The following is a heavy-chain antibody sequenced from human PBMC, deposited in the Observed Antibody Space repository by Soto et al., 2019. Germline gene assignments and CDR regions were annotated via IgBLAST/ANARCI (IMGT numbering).Heavy chain of an antibody. Sequence: ASVKVSCKASGYTFTSYGISWVRQAPGQGLEWMGWISAYNGNTNYAQKLQGRVTMTTDTSTSTAYMELRSLRSDDTAVYYCARELVPSAGPFYYYYGMDVWGQGTTVTV. V-gene: IGHV1-18*01. CDR3: ARELVPSAGPFYYYYGMDV. J-gene: IGHJ6*02. D-gene: IGHD2-2*01. CDR2: ISAYNGNT. CDR1: GYTFTSYG.